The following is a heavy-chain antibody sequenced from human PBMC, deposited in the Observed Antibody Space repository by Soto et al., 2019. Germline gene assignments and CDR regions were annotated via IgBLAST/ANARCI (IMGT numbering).Heavy chain of an antibody. CDR2: ISYDGSNK. CDR3: AKDMRRYCSSNSCYANWFDP. CDR1: GFTFSSYG. Sequence: QVQLVESGGGVVQPGRSLRLSCAASGFTFSSYGMHWVRQAPGKGLEWVAVISYDGSNKYYADSVKGRFTISRDNSKNTRYLQMNSLRAEDTAVYYCAKDMRRYCSSNSCYANWFDPWGQGTLVTVSS. J-gene: IGHJ5*02. V-gene: IGHV3-30*18. D-gene: IGHD2-2*01.